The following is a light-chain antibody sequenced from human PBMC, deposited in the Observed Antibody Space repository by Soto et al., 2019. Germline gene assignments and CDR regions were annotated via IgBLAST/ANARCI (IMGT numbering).Light chain of an antibody. V-gene: IGKV1-9*01. CDR1: QGISSY. J-gene: IGKJ5*01. Sequence: DIPLTQSPSFLSASVGDRVTITCRASQGISSYLAWYQQKPGKAPKLLIYAASTLQSGVPSRFSGSGSGTEFTLIISSLQLEDFATYYCQQLNSYPTFGQGTRLEIK. CDR2: AAS. CDR3: QQLNSYPT.